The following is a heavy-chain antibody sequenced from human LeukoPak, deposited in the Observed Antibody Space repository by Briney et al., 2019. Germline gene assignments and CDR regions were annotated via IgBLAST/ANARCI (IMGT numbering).Heavy chain of an antibody. Sequence: GGSLRLSCAASGFTVSSNYMSWVRQAPGKGLEWISVIYSGGSTYYADSVKGRFTISRHNSKNTLYLQMNSLRAEDTAVYYCAREIVGAIQYWGQGTLVTVSS. CDR2: IYSGGST. J-gene: IGHJ4*02. CDR1: GFTVSSNY. CDR3: AREIVGAIQY. V-gene: IGHV3-53*04. D-gene: IGHD1-26*01.